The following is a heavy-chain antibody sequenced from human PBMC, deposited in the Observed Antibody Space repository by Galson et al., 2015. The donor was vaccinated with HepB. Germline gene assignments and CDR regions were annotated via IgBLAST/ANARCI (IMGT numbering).Heavy chain of an antibody. CDR3: TTDSSFPPGWYFDL. CDR1: GFTFSNAW. Sequence: SLRLSCAASGFTFSNAWMSWVRQAPGKGLEWVGRIKSKTDGGTTDYAAPVKGRFTISRDDSKNTLYLQMNSLKTEDTAVYYCTTDSSFPPGWYFDLWGRGTLVTVSS. J-gene: IGHJ2*01. CDR2: IKSKTDGGTT. D-gene: IGHD3-16*02. V-gene: IGHV3-15*01.